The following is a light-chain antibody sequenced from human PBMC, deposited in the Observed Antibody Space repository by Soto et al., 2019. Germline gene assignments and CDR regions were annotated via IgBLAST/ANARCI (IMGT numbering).Light chain of an antibody. CDR3: QQYHSYSRP. V-gene: IGKV1-5*03. J-gene: IGKJ1*01. Sequence: DIQMTQSPSTLSASVGDRVTITCRASQSISSWLAWYQQKPGKAPKLLIYKASSLESGVPSRFSGSGPGTEFTLTISSLQPDDFATYYCQQYHSYSRPFGQGPKVDIK. CDR1: QSISSW. CDR2: KAS.